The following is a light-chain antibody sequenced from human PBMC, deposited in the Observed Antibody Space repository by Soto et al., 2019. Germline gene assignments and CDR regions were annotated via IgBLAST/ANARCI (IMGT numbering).Light chain of an antibody. CDR3: CSSGGRNGFVV. Sequence: QSALTQPASVSGSPGQSITISCTGTSSDVGSYNLVSWYQQHPGKAPKLMIYEVSKRAQGVPDRFTGSKSGNTASLTVSELQPDDEADYYCCSSGGRNGFVVFGGGTKLTVL. CDR2: EVS. V-gene: IGLV2-23*02. CDR1: SSDVGSYNL. J-gene: IGLJ2*01.